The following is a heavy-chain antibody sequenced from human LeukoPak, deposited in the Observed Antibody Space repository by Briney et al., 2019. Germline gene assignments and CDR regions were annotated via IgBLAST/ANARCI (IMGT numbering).Heavy chain of an antibody. V-gene: IGHV4-39*01. CDR3: ARRDDITGAFDI. CDR1: GGSISSSSYY. CDR2: IYHSGST. D-gene: IGHD3-9*01. J-gene: IGHJ3*02. Sequence: SETLSLTCTVSGGSISSSSYYWGWIRQPPGKGLEWIGSIYHSGSTYYNPSLKSRVTISVDTSKNQFSLKLSSVTAADTAVYYCARRDDITGAFDIWGQGTMVTVSS.